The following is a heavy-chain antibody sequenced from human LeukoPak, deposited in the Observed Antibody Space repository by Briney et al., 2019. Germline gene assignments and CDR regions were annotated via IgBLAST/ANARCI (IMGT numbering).Heavy chain of an antibody. CDR2: ILGSGGGT. J-gene: IGHJ6*02. D-gene: IGHD3-10*01. CDR1: GSTFSTYV. Sequence: PGGSLRLSCAASGSTFSTYVMTWVRQAPGKGLEWVSAILGSGGGTYYADSVKARFTISRDNSKNTLYLQMNSLRAEDTAVYYCATTPGAYYYYHMDVWGQGTTVTVSS. V-gene: IGHV3-23*01. CDR3: ATTPGAYYYYHMDV.